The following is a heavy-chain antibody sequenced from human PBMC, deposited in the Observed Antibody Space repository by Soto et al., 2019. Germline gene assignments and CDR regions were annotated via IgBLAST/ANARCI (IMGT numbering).Heavy chain of an antibody. V-gene: IGHV4-31*03. Sequence: QVQLQESGPGLVKPSQTLSLTCTVSGGSISSGGYYWSWIRQHPGKGLEWIGYIYYSGSTYYNPCLKSRVTISVDTSKNQFSLKLSSVTAADTAVYYCARDGSSDKRYNWFDPWGQGTLVTVSS. CDR3: ARDGSSDKRYNWFDP. CDR2: IYYSGST. J-gene: IGHJ5*02. D-gene: IGHD6-25*01. CDR1: GGSISSGGYY.